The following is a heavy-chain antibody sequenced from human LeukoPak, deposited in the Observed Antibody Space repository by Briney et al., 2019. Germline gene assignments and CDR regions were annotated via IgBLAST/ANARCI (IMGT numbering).Heavy chain of an antibody. D-gene: IGHD3-10*01. J-gene: IGHJ6*03. CDR2: IYTSGST. Sequence: PSETLSLTCTVSGGSISSYYWSWIRQPAGKGLEWIGRIYTSGSTNYNPSLKSRVTISVDTSKNQFSLKLSSVTAADAAVYYCARDNPGTYYYYYMDVWGKGTTVTISS. CDR1: GGSISSYY. CDR3: ARDNPGTYYYYYMDV. V-gene: IGHV4-4*07.